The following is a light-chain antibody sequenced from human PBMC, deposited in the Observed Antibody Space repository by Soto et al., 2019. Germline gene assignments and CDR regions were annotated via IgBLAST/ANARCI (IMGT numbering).Light chain of an antibody. V-gene: IGLV1-44*01. CDR2: SNN. J-gene: IGLJ2*01. CDR1: SSNIGSNT. CDR3: AAWDDSLNGVV. Sequence: QSVLTQPPSASRTPGQRVTISCSGSSSNIGSNTVDWYQLLPGTAPKLLIYSNNQRPSGVPDRFSGSKSGTSASLAISGLQSEDEADYFCAAWDDSLNGVVFGGGTKLTVL.